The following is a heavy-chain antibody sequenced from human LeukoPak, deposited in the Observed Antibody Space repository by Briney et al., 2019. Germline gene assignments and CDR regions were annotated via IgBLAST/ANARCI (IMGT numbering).Heavy chain of an antibody. CDR2: IYYSGSA. CDR1: GGSISSSSYY. CDR3: ARHGPSGSHYYFDY. D-gene: IGHD1-26*01. V-gene: IGHV4-39*01. J-gene: IGHJ4*02. Sequence: PSETLSLTCTVSGGSISSSSYYWGWIRQPPGKGLEWLGSIYYSGSAYYNVSLKGRVTISVDTSKKQFSLKLRSVTAADTAVYYCARHGPSGSHYYFDYWGQGTLVTVSS.